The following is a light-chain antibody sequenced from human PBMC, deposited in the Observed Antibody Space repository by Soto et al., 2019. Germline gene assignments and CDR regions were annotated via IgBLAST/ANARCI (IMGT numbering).Light chain of an antibody. V-gene: IGKV3-20*01. Sequence: ERVLTQSPGTLALSPGERATLSCRASQSLSSRNLAWYQQKPGQAPRLLIYGASNRATGIPDRFSGSGSGTDFTLTISRLEPEDFSVYYCHQYGTAPLTFGPGTKVDIK. CDR2: GAS. CDR1: QSLSSRN. J-gene: IGKJ3*01. CDR3: HQYGTAPLT.